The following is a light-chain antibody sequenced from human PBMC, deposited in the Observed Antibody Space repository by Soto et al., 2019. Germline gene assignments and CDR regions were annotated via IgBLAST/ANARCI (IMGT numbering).Light chain of an antibody. Sequence: DIVMTQSPDSLAVSLGERATINCKSSQSVLYSSNNKNYLAWYQQKPGQPPKLLIYWASTRESGVPDRFSGSGSGTDFTLTISSLQAEDVAVYYCQQYYSTPYTLGQWTKLEIK. CDR3: QQYYSTPYT. J-gene: IGKJ2*01. CDR2: WAS. V-gene: IGKV4-1*01. CDR1: QSVLYSSNNKNY.